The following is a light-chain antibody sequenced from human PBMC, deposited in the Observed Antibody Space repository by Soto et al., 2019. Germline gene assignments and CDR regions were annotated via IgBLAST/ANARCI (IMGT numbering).Light chain of an antibody. V-gene: IGKV3-20*01. Sequence: EIVLTQSPGTLSLSPGERATLSCRASQSVSSSYLAWYQQKPGQAPRLLIYGASSMATGIPDRSSGSGSGTYCTLTINTPEPEDFALYYCQQYGSSPPITFGQGTRLDIK. CDR1: QSVSSSY. J-gene: IGKJ5*01. CDR2: GAS. CDR3: QQYGSSPPIT.